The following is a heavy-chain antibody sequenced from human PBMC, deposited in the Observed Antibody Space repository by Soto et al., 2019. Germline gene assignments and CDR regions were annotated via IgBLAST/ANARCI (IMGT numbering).Heavy chain of an antibody. V-gene: IGHV3-23*01. CDR2: ISGSGGST. Sequence: HPGGSLRLSCAASGFTFSSYAMSWVRQAPEKGLEWVSAISGSGGSTYYADSVKGRFTISRDNSKNTLYLQMNSLRAEDTAVYYCAKTISSIAALRNGWFDPWGQGTLVTVSS. CDR1: GFTFSSYA. J-gene: IGHJ5*02. D-gene: IGHD6-6*01. CDR3: AKTISSIAALRNGWFDP.